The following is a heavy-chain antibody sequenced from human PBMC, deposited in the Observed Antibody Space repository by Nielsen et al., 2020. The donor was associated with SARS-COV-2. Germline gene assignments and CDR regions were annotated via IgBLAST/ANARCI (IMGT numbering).Heavy chain of an antibody. V-gene: IGHV3-48*01. CDR2: ISSSSSTI. CDR3: AKLPAAYGDYVDYYYGMDV. D-gene: IGHD4-17*01. J-gene: IGHJ6*02. Sequence: GESLKISCAASGFTFSSYSMNWVRQAPGKGLEWVSYISSSSSTIYYADSVKGRFTISRDNSKNTLYLQMNSLRAEDTAVYYCAKLPAAYGDYVDYYYGMDVWGQGTTVTVSS. CDR1: GFTFSSYS.